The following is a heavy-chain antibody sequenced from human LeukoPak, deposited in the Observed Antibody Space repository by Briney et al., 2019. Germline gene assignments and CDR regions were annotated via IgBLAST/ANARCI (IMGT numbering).Heavy chain of an antibody. D-gene: IGHD3-10*01. CDR3: AREVTMVRGVIGVGFDY. J-gene: IGHJ4*02. CDR2: IYYSGST. V-gene: IGHV4-30-4*01. CDR1: GGSISSGDYY. Sequence: SQTLSLTCTVSGGSISSGDYYWSWIRQPPGKGLEWIGYIYYSGSTYYNPSLKSRVTKSVDTSKNQFSLKLSSVTAADTAVYYCAREVTMVRGVIGVGFDYWGQGTLVTVSS.